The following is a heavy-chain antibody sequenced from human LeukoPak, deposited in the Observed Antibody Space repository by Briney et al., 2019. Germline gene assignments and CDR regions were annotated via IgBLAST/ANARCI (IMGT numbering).Heavy chain of an antibody. CDR3: AKVIYPVVVVAAPDY. V-gene: IGHV3-23*01. Sequence: PGGSLRLSCAASGFTFSSYAMSWVRQAPGKGLEWVSAISGSGGSTYYADSVKGRFTISRDNSKNTLYLQMNSLRAEDTAVCYCAKVIYPVVVVAAPDYWGQGTLVTVSS. CDR1: GFTFSSYA. D-gene: IGHD2-15*01. J-gene: IGHJ4*02. CDR2: ISGSGGST.